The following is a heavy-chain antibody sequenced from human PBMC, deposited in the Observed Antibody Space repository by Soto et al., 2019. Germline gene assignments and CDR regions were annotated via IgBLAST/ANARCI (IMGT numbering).Heavy chain of an antibody. D-gene: IGHD3-10*01. CDR3: VKGQSYTWSTTGGMDV. V-gene: IGHV3-23*01. CDR1: GFTFSTLA. J-gene: IGHJ6*02. CDR2: IDDSGVRT. Sequence: EVQLLESGGGLVQPGGSLRLSCAASGFTFSTLAMTWVRQAPGKGLEWVAGIDDSGVRTYYADSVRGRLTISRDNSKITLFLQMGSLRAEDTATYYCVKGQSYTWSTTGGMDVWGQGTTVIVS.